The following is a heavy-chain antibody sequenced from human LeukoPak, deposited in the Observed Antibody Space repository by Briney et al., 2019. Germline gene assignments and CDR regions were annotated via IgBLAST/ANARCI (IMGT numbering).Heavy chain of an antibody. Sequence: GSLRLSCAASGFTFSNAWMSWVRQAPAKGLEWVDRIKSKTDGGTTDYAAPVKGRFTISRDDSKNTLYLQMNSLKTEDTAVYYCSKGGQAYYWGQGTLVTVSS. CDR3: SKGGQAYY. CDR2: IKSKTDGGTT. D-gene: IGHD3-16*01. J-gene: IGHJ4*02. V-gene: IGHV3-15*01. CDR1: GFTFSNAW.